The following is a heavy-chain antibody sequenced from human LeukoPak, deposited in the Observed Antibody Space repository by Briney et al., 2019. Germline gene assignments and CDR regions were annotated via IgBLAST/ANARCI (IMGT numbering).Heavy chain of an antibody. CDR2: INSDGSST. Sequence: PGGSLRLSCAASGFTFSSYWIHWVRQAPGKGLVWVSRINSDGSSTSYADSVKGRFTISRDNAKNTLYLQMNSLRAEDTAVYYCASGGRGYSYGYDYWGQGTLVTVSS. CDR3: ASGGRGYSYGYDY. CDR1: GFTFSSYW. J-gene: IGHJ4*02. V-gene: IGHV3-74*01. D-gene: IGHD5-18*01.